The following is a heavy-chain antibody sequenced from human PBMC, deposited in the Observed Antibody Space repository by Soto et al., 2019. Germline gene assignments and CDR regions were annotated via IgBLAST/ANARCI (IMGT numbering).Heavy chain of an antibody. J-gene: IGHJ3*02. Sequence: GGSLRLSCAASGFTVSSNYMSWVRQAPGKGLEWVSVIYSGGSTYYADSEKGRFTIARHNSKNTLYLQRNSLRAEDTPVYHCAREILPTKLGHDDAFDIWGQGTMVTVSS. CDR3: AREILPTKLGHDDAFDI. D-gene: IGHD7-27*01. CDR1: GFTVSSNY. V-gene: IGHV3-53*04. CDR2: IYSGGST.